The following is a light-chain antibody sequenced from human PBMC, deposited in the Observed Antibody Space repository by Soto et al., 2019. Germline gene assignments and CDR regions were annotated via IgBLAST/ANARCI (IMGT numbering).Light chain of an antibody. CDR2: LGS. V-gene: IGKV2-28*01. CDR3: MQALQSPPST. Sequence: DIVMTQSPLSLPVTPGEPASISCRSSQSLLDSNGYNFLDWYLQKPGQSPQLLIYLGSNRAPGVSDRFSGSGSGTDFTLRISRVEAEDVGNYYCMQALQSPPSTFGPGTKVEIK. J-gene: IGKJ1*01. CDR1: QSLLDSNGYNF.